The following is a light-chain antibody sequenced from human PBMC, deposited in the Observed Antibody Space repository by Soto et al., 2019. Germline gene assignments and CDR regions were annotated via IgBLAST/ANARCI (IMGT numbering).Light chain of an antibody. Sequence: DIQMTQSPSSLSASVGDRVTITCRARQTIGANLNWYRQKPGKAPTLLIYDATTLQSGVPSRFSGVGSGTDFTLTITSLQPEESATYFCQQSYTTVYTFGLGTKVEIK. J-gene: IGKJ2*01. V-gene: IGKV1-39*01. CDR3: QQSYTTVYT. CDR1: QTIGAN. CDR2: DAT.